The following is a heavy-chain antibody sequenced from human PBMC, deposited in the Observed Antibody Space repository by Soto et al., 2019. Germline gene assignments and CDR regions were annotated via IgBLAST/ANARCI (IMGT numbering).Heavy chain of an antibody. D-gene: IGHD3-10*01. CDR2: ISSSGSTI. CDR1: GFTFSDYY. CDR3: ASFLTGYYYGSGSYYNDPPGY. V-gene: IGHV3-11*01. Sequence: PGGSLRLSCAASGFTFSDYYMSWIRQAPGKGLEWVSYISSSGSTIYYADSVKGRFTISRDNAKNSLYLQMNSLRAEDTAVYYCASFLTGYYYGSGSYYNDPPGYWGQGTLVTVSS. J-gene: IGHJ4*02.